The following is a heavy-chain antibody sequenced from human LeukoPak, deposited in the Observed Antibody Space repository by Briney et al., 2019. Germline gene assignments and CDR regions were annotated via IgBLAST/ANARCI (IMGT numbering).Heavy chain of an antibody. CDR1: GFSFKNYG. CDR3: AKGSEEYSSSYWYFDL. Sequence: GRSLRLSCAASGFSFKNYGMHWVRQAPGKGLEWVTYISYDGNNKNYADSVVGRFTISRDNSKNTLYLQMNSLRAEDTAVYYCAKGSEEYSSSYWYFDLWGRGTLVTVSS. V-gene: IGHV3-30*18. D-gene: IGHD6-6*01. J-gene: IGHJ2*01. CDR2: ISYDGNNK.